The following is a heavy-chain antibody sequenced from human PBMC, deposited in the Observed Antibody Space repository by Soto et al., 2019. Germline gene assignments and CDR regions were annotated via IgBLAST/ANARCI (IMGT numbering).Heavy chain of an antibody. CDR3: ARGGLYGSGSYYKDF. V-gene: IGHV3-74*01. CDR1: GFTFSNYW. J-gene: IGHJ4*02. CDR2: IKSDGRST. Sequence: PGGSLRRSCAASGFTFSNYWMHWVRQGPGKGLVWVSRIKSDGRSTNYADSVKGRFTISRDNAKNTVYLQMNSLRAEDTAVYYCARGGLYGSGSYYKDFWGQGILVTVSS. D-gene: IGHD3-10*01.